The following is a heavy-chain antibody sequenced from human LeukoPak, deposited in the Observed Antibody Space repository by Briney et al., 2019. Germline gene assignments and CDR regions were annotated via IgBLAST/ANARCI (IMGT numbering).Heavy chain of an antibody. CDR3: AKIGVWGSYPFDY. Sequence: GGSLRLSCAASGFTFSSYGMHWVRQAPGKGLEWVAVISYDGSNKYYADSVKGRFTISRDNSKNTLYLQMKSLRAEDTAVYYCAKIGVWGSYPFDYWGQGTLVTVSS. D-gene: IGHD3-16*01. CDR1: GFTFSSYG. V-gene: IGHV3-30*18. J-gene: IGHJ4*02. CDR2: ISYDGSNK.